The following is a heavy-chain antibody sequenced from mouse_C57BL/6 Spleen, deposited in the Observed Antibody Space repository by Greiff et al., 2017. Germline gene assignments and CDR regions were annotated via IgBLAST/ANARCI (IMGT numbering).Heavy chain of an antibody. CDR2: INPSSGYT. CDR1: GYTFTSYT. V-gene: IGHV1-4*01. J-gene: IGHJ3*01. CDR3: ARERGADWFAY. Sequence: QVHVKQSGAELARPGASVKMSCKASGYTFTSYTMHWVKQRPGQGLEWIGYINPSSGYTKYNQKFKDKATLTADKSSSTAYMQLSSLTSEDSAVYYCARERGADWFAYWGQGTLVTVSA.